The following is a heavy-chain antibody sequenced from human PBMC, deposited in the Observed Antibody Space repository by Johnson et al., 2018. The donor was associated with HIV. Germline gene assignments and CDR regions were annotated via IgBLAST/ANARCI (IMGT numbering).Heavy chain of an antibody. D-gene: IGHD1-26*01. CDR2: ISGSGGRT. Sequence: VQLVESGGGVVQPGRSLRLSCAASGFTVSSNYMRWVRQAPGTGLEWVSAISGSGGRTNYADSVKGRFTISRDNSENTLYLQMSSLRAEDTALYCCAEDRWEVFLGGGEASHDAFDIGGQGTMGTGSS. V-gene: IGHV3-23*04. CDR3: AEDRWEVFLGGGEASHDAFDI. CDR1: GFTVSSNY. J-gene: IGHJ3*02.